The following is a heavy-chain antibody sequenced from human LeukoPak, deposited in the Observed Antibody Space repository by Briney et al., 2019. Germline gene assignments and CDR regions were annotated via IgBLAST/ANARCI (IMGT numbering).Heavy chain of an antibody. Sequence: GRSLRLSCAASGFTFSTYSMHWVRQAPGKGLEWVAVLWDDGINTSYADSVKGRFTISRDTSQNTLYLQMDSLRAEDTAVYFCGVLPAATMLRDFWGQGTLVTVSS. CDR2: LWDDGINT. CDR1: GFTFSTYS. J-gene: IGHJ4*02. CDR3: GVLPAATMLRDF. D-gene: IGHD2-2*01. V-gene: IGHV3-33*01.